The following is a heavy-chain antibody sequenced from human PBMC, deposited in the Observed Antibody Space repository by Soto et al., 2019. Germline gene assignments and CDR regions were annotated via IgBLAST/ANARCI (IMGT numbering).Heavy chain of an antibody. CDR3: ARESEDLTSNFDY. Sequence: GGSLRLSCAASGFTFTRYSRNWVRQAPGKGLEWVSSISSTTNYIYYADSMKGRFTISRDNAKNSVYLEMNSLSAEDTAVYYCARESEDLTSNFDYWGQGTLVTVYS. CDR2: ISSTTNYI. V-gene: IGHV3-21*01. J-gene: IGHJ4*02. CDR1: GFTFTRYS.